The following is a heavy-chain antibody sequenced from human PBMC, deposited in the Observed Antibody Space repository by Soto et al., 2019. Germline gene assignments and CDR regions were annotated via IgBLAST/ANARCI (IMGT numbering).Heavy chain of an antibody. V-gene: IGHV3-23*01. Sequence: GGSLRLSCAASGFTFSSYAMSWVRQAPGKGLEWVSAISGSGGSTSYADSVKGRFTISRDNSKNTLYLQMNSLRAEDTAVYYCAKLGYCSGGSCYSFAFDIWGQGTMVTVSS. D-gene: IGHD2-15*01. CDR3: AKLGYCSGGSCYSFAFDI. CDR2: ISGSGGST. CDR1: GFTFSSYA. J-gene: IGHJ3*02.